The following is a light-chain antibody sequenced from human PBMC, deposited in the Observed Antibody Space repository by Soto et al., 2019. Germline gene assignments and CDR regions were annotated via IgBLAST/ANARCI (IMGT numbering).Light chain of an antibody. J-gene: IGKJ3*01. Sequence: AIRMTQSPSSLSASTGDRVTITCRASQGISSYLAWYQQKPGKAPKLLIYAASTLQSGVPSRFSGSGSGTDFPPPISCPQSEDFATYYWQQYYSYPPFTFGPGTKVDIK. CDR1: QGISSY. V-gene: IGKV1-8*01. CDR3: QQYYSYPPFT. CDR2: AAS.